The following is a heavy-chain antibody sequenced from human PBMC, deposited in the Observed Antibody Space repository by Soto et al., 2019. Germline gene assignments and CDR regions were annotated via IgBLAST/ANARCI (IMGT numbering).Heavy chain of an antibody. Sequence: ASVKLSSKAPGYTFTSNALHWVRQAPRQRLEWMGWINAVNGNTKYAQKFQGRVTITGDTSTSTAYMELSSLRSEDTAVYYCARAGIMGTGTNHWFDPWGQGTLVTVSS. CDR3: ARAGIMGTGTNHWFDP. J-gene: IGHJ5*02. D-gene: IGHD1-7*01. CDR1: GYTFTSNA. V-gene: IGHV1-3*01. CDR2: INAVNGNT.